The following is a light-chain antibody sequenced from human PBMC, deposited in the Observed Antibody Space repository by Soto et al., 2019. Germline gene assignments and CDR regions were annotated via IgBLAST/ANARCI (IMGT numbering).Light chain of an antibody. V-gene: IGLV2-23*02. CDR2: EVS. J-gene: IGLJ1*01. CDR3: CSYAGSITYV. CDR1: SSDVGSDNL. Sequence: QSVLPQPASVSGSPGQSITISCTGTSSDVGSDNLVSWYQQHPGKAPKFIIYEVSQRPAGVSYRFSGSKSGNTAYLTISGLQAEDEADYYCCSYAGSITYVFGAGTKVTVL.